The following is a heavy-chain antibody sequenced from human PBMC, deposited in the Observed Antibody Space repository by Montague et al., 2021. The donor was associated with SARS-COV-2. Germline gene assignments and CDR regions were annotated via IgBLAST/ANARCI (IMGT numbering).Heavy chain of an antibody. CDR1: GGSFGDDH. Sequence: SETRSLTCAVYGGSFGDDHWSWIRQPPGKGLEWIGNISQSGRTNYNPSXXSRVTISVDTSKNQFSLKLTSVTAADTGLYFCARGHLSVSMIVVVFTSASYYFDYWGQGAQVTVSS. CDR3: ARGHLSVSMIVVVFTSASYYFDY. CDR2: ISQSGRT. J-gene: IGHJ4*02. D-gene: IGHD3-22*01. V-gene: IGHV4-34*01.